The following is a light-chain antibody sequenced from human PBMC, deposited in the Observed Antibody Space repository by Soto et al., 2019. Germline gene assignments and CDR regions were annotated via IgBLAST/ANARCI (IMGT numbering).Light chain of an antibody. CDR2: EVS. CDR3: WSYAGSSTYV. CDR1: SSDVGSYNL. Sequence: TEPRAGSECTGQWITISCTGTSSDVGSYNLVSWYQQHPGKAPKLMIYEVSKRPSGVSNRFSGSKSGNTASLTISVLQAEDEADYYCWSYAGSSTYVFGTGTKVIVL. V-gene: IGLV2-23*02. J-gene: IGLJ1*01.